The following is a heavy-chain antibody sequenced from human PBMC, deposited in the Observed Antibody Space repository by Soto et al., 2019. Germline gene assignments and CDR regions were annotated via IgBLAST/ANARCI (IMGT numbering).Heavy chain of an antibody. D-gene: IGHD4-17*01. CDR3: TTDSRTYGDYVLGYYYYAMDV. CDR1: DSTFSNAW. V-gene: IGHV3-15*07. Sequence: PGGSLRLSCAASDSTFSNAWMNWVGQAPGKGLEWVGRIKSITDGGTTDYAAPLKGRFTISRDDSKNTLYLQMNSLKTEDTAVYYCTTDSRTYGDYVLGYYYYAMDVWGQGTTVTVSS. J-gene: IGHJ6*02. CDR2: IKSITDGGTT.